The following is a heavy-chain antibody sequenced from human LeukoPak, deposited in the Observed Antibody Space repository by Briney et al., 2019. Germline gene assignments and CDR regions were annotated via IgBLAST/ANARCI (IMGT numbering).Heavy chain of an antibody. V-gene: IGHV3-66*01. CDR1: EFTVTSSY. D-gene: IGHD1-14*01. Sequence: GGFLRLSCAASEFTVTSSYMTWVRQAPGKGLEWVSVIYTAGRTHYADSVKGRFTISRDTSKNTLYLQMNSLRTEDTAVYYCARGKSITGPAMGGYWGQGTLVIVSS. CDR3: ARGKSITGPAMGGY. J-gene: IGHJ4*02. CDR2: IYTAGRT.